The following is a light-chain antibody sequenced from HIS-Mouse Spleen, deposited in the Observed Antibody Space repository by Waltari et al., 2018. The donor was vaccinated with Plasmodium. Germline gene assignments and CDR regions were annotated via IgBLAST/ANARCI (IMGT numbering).Light chain of an antibody. Sequence: SYELTQPPSVSVSPGQTARLTCSGDALPKQFAYWYQQKAGQAPLLVSYEDSKRPPGIPGRFSGSSSGTMATLTISGAQVEDEADYYCYSTDSSGNHRVFGGGTKLTVL. CDR3: YSTDSSGNHRV. V-gene: IGLV3-10*01. CDR1: ALPKQF. J-gene: IGLJ3*02. CDR2: EDS.